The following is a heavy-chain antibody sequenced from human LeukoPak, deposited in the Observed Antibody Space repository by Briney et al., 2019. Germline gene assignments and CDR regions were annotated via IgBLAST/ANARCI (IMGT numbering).Heavy chain of an antibody. V-gene: IGHV3-48*03. CDR2: IRSSGSAK. J-gene: IGHJ3*02. Sequence: GGSLRLSCAASGFTFSSYEMNWVRQAPGKGLEWVSYIRSSGSAKYYADSVKGRFTISRDNAKNSLYLQMNSLRAEDTAVYYCARSFDIWGQGTMVTVSS. CDR1: GFTFSSYE. CDR3: ARSFDI.